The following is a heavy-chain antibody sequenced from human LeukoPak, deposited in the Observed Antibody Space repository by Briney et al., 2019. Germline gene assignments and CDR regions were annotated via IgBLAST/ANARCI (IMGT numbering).Heavy chain of an antibody. Sequence: SETLSLTCTVSGGSISSGGYYWSWIRQHPGKGLEWIGYIYYSGSTYYNPSLKSRVTISVDRSKNQFSLKLSSVTAADTAVYSCARATGILGCGVVDSGGKEPLVPVS. D-gene: IGHD3-10*01. V-gene: IGHV4-31*03. CDR3: ARATGILGCGVVDS. CDR2: IYYSGST. J-gene: IGHJ4*02. CDR1: GGSISSGGYY.